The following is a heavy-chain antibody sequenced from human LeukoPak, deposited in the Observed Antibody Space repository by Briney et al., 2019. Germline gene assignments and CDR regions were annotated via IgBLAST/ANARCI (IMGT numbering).Heavy chain of an antibody. Sequence: SETLSLTCTVSGGSISRYYWSWIRQPPGKGLEWIGYIYYSGSTNYKPSLKSRVTISVDASKNQFSLKLRSVTAADTAVYYCARVWSGYDVSDIWGQGAMVTVSS. V-gene: IGHV4-59*01. CDR2: IYYSGST. J-gene: IGHJ3*02. D-gene: IGHD3-3*01. CDR3: ARVWSGYDVSDI. CDR1: GGSISRYY.